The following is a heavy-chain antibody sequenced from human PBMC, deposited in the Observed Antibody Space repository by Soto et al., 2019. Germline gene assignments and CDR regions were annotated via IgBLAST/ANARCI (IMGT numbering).Heavy chain of an antibody. V-gene: IGHV1-69*06. D-gene: IGHD3-10*01. J-gene: IGHJ3*02. CDR2: TIPVFNTA. Sequence: QVQLEQSGAEVKKPGSSVKVSCKASGGTLSDHGVAWLRQAPGQGLEWMGGTIPVFNTAKYAQKFQGRVTVTADKFTNISYKELSSLRSEDTAFYFCARGVYCSGNYYTGTSAFDIWGQGTMVIVSS. CDR1: GGTLSDHG. CDR3: ARGVYCSGNYYTGTSAFDI.